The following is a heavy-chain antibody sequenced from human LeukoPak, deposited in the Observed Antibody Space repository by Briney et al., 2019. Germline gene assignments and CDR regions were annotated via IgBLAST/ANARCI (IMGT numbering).Heavy chain of an antibody. V-gene: IGHV3-30*03. J-gene: IGHJ6*03. Sequence: GGSLRLSCAASGFTFSSYWMSWVRQAPGKGLEWVAVISYDGSNKYYADSVKGRFTISRDNSKNTLYLQMNSLRAEDTAVYYCARDGGFGFKAYYYMDVWGKGTTVTVSS. CDR2: ISYDGSNK. CDR3: ARDGGFGFKAYYYMDV. CDR1: GFTFSSYW. D-gene: IGHD3-16*01.